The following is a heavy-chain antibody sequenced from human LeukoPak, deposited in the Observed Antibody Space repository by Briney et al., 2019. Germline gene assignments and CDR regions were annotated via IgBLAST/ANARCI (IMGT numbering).Heavy chain of an antibody. J-gene: IGHJ4*02. CDR3: ARGYDYGDYVGDFDY. Sequence: ASVKVSCKASGYTFTSYGINWVRQAPGQGLEWMGWITTYNGNTKYAQKLQGRVTMTTDTSTSTVYMDLRGLRSDDTAVYYCARGYDYGDYVGDFDYWGQGTLVTVSS. CDR1: GYTFTSYG. D-gene: IGHD4-17*01. V-gene: IGHV1-18*01. CDR2: ITTYNGNT.